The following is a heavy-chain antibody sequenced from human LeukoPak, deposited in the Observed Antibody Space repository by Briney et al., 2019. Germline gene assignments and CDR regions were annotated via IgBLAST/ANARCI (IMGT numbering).Heavy chain of an antibody. D-gene: IGHD3-10*01. J-gene: IGHJ4*02. CDR2: KNRSEST. V-gene: IGHV4-34*01. CDR3: ARHDLLWFEESPFDY. Sequence: SDPLSLICAVYGGSYSGYCWRWIRQPPGKGLEWIGKKNRSESTNYNPSLKCRVTISVDTSKNQFSLKLSSVTAADTAVYYCARHDLLWFEESPFDYWGQGTLVTVSS. CDR1: GGSYSGYC.